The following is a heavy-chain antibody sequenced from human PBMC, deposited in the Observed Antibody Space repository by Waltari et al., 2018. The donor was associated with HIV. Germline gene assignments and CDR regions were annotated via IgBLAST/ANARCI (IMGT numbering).Heavy chain of an antibody. J-gene: IGHJ1*01. Sequence: DVQLVESGGGSVQPGGSLRLSCAASGFTFSNYAMSWVRQAPGKGLEWVSSITVTDVTTYYADSVKGRFTISRDNSKTTLYLQMNSLRVDDTAVYFCAKRVLYSSSEAYFQHWGQGTLVTVSS. D-gene: IGHD6-6*01. V-gene: IGHV3-23*04. CDR2: ITVTDVTT. CDR1: GFTFSNYA. CDR3: AKRVLYSSSEAYFQH.